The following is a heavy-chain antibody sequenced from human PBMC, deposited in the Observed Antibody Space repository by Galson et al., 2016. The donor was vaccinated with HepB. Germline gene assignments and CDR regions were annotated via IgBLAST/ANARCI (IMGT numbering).Heavy chain of an antibody. V-gene: IGHV3-23*01. CDR3: AKQSPGGFDY. J-gene: IGHJ4*02. CDR1: GFSITIDA. Sequence: SLRLSCAASGFSITIDAMSWVRQAPGKGLEWVSGISGSGVVIYYADSVKGRFTISRDNSKSTLSLQMNSLRPDDTAIYYCAKQSPGGFDYWGQGTLVTVSS. CDR2: ISGSGVVI.